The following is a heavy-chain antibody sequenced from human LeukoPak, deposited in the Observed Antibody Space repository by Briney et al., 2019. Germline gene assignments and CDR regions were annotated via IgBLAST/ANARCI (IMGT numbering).Heavy chain of an antibody. CDR1: GYAFTSYA. CDR2: INAGNGNT. V-gene: IGHV1-3*01. D-gene: IGHD2-15*01. Sequence: ASVEVSCKASGYAFTSYAMHWVRQAPGQRLEWMGWINAGNGNTKYSQKFQGRVTITRDTSASTAYMELSSLRSEDTAVYYCARDGAPGYCSGGSCYSFDYWGQGTLVTVSS. CDR3: ARDGAPGYCSGGSCYSFDY. J-gene: IGHJ4*02.